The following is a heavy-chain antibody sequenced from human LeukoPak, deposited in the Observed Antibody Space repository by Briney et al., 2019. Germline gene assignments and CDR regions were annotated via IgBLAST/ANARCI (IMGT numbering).Heavy chain of an antibody. CDR1: GFTFSSYA. CDR2: ISGGGGST. V-gene: IGHV3-23*01. CDR3: AKDYYGSGSYSDAFDI. J-gene: IGHJ3*02. Sequence: GGSLRLSCAASGFTFSSYAMSWVRQAPGKGLEWVSAISGGGGSTYYADSVKGRFTISRDNSKNTLYLQMNSLRAEDTAVYYCAKDYYGSGSYSDAFDIWGQGTMVTVSS. D-gene: IGHD3-10*01.